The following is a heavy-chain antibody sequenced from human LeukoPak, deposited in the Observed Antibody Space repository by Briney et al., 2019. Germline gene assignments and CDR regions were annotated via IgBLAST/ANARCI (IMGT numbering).Heavy chain of an antibody. J-gene: IGHJ6*04. CDR1: GFTFSSYE. CDR2: ISSSGSTI. Sequence: GGSPRLSCAASGFTFSSYEMNWVRQAPGKGLEWVSYISSSGSTIYYADSVKGRFTISRDNAKHSLYLQMNSLRAEDTAVYYCAELGITMIGGVWGKGTTVTISS. V-gene: IGHV3-48*03. CDR3: AELGITMIGGV. D-gene: IGHD3-10*02.